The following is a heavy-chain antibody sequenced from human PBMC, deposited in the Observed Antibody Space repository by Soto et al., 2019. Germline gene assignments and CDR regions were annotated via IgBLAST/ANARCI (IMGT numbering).Heavy chain of an antibody. J-gene: IGHJ4*02. Sequence: QVQLVQSGAEVKEPGASVKVSCKASGYTFSTYGLSWVRQAPGQGLEWMGWISADNGITDYAQRLQDRVTMTTDTSTSTAYMELRGLRSDDTAVYYCARDLGHGDINFDFWGQGTLVTVSS. D-gene: IGHD4-17*01. CDR1: GYTFSTYG. CDR3: ARDLGHGDINFDF. V-gene: IGHV1-18*01. CDR2: ISADNGIT.